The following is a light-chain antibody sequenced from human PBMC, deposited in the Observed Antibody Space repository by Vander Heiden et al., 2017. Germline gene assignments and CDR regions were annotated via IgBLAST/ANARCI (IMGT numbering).Light chain of an antibody. CDR1: QGISTW. CDR3: QQANSFPRT. Sequence: IQLTQSPSSVSASVGDRVTITCRASQGISTWLAWYQQIPGKAPKLLISSASSLQSGVPSRFSGSGSGTDFILTISTLQPEDFATYYYQQANSFPRTFGQGTKVEIK. CDR2: SAS. J-gene: IGKJ1*01. V-gene: IGKV1-12*01.